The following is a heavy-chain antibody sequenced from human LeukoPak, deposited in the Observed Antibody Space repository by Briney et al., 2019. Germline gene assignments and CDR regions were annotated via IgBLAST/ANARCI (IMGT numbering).Heavy chain of an antibody. Sequence: GASVKVSCKASGYTFTGYYMHWVRQAPGQGLEWMGWINPNSGGTNYAQKFQGRVTMTRDTSISTAYMELSRLRSDDTAVYYCARIMSGDYDGINWFDPWGQGTLVTVSS. V-gene: IGHV1-2*02. D-gene: IGHD4-17*01. CDR1: GYTFTGYY. J-gene: IGHJ5*02. CDR2: INPNSGGT. CDR3: ARIMSGDYDGINWFDP.